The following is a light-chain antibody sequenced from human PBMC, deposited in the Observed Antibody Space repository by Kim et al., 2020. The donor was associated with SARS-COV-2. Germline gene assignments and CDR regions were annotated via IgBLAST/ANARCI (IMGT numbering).Light chain of an antibody. Sequence: LSPGGAATPSCEAGQILSASSVAWDQQRPGQSPRLLIYCASTRAPGIPDRFSGSGSGTDFTLTISRLEPEDFAVYFCQHYGTSPYTFGRGTKLEI. CDR2: CAS. CDR1: QILSASS. J-gene: IGKJ2*01. CDR3: QHYGTSPYT. V-gene: IGKV3-20*01.